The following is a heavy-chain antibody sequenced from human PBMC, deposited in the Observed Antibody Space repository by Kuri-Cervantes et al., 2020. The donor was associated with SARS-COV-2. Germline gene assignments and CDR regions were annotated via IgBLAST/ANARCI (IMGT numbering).Heavy chain of an antibody. J-gene: IGHJ4*02. D-gene: IGHD1-1*01. V-gene: IGHV3-74*01. CDR3: VRDGDHWNFDY. Sequence: ETLSLTCAASGFTFSDHYMEWVRQAPGKGLEWVSRINPDGSYTNNADSVKGRFTLSRDNAKNMLFLQMNSLRAEDTAVYYCVRDGDHWNFDYWGQGTLVTVSS. CDR2: INPDGSYT. CDR1: GFTFSDHY.